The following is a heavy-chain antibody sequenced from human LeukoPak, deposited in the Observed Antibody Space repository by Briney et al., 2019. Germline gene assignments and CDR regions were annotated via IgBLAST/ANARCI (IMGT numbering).Heavy chain of an antibody. J-gene: IGHJ4*02. CDR1: GGTFRSYA. Sequence: GSSVKVSCKASGGTFRSYAISWVRQAPGQGLEWMGRIIPIFGIANYAQKFQGRVTITADKSTSTAYMELSSLRSEDTAVYYCARDAAIAAAGGVYFDYWGQGTLVTVSS. CDR3: ARDAAIAAAGGVYFDY. V-gene: IGHV1-69*04. CDR2: IIPIFGIA. D-gene: IGHD6-25*01.